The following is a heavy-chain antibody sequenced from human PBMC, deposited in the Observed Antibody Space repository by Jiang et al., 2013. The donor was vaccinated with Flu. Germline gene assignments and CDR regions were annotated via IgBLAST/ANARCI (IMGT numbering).Heavy chain of an antibody. CDR1: GGSISSYY. D-gene: IGHD6-19*01. Sequence: ETLSLTCTVSGGSISSYYWSWIRQPPGKGLEWIGYIYYSGSTNYNPSLKSRVTISVDTSKNQFSLKLSSVTAADTAVYYCARGYSSGWGYYFDYWGQGTLVTVSS. CDR2: IYYSGST. CDR3: ARGYSSGWGYYFDY. J-gene: IGHJ4*02. V-gene: IGHV4-59*13.